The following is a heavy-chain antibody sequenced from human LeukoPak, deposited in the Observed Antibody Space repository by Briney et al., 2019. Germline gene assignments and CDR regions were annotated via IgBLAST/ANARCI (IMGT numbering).Heavy chain of an antibody. Sequence: SETLSLTCAVYGGSFSGYYWSWIRQPPGKGLEWIGEINHSGSTNYNPSLKSRVTISVDTSKNQFSLKLSSVTAADTAVYYCARLNYYDSSGYSRGLDYWGQGTLVTVSS. CDR3: ARLNYYDSSGYSRGLDY. J-gene: IGHJ4*02. D-gene: IGHD3-22*01. CDR1: GGSFSGYY. V-gene: IGHV4-34*01. CDR2: INHSGST.